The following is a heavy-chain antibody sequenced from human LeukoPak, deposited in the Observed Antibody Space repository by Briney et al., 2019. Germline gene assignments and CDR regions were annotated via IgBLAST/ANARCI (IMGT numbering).Heavy chain of an antibody. CDR2: INSDGSST. Sequence: GGSLRLSCAASGFTFSSYWMHWVRHAPGKGLVWVSRINSDGSSTSYADSVKGRFTISRDNAKDTLYLQMNSLRAEDTAVYYCASRAWFGELYIDYWGQGTLVTVSS. V-gene: IGHV3-74*01. CDR3: ASRAWFGELYIDY. D-gene: IGHD3-10*01. CDR1: GFTFSSYW. J-gene: IGHJ4*02.